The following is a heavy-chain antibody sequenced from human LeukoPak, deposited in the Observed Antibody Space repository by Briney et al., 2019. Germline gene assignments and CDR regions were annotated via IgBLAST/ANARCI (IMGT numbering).Heavy chain of an antibody. Sequence: GEPLRLSCEASGFTFTKFWMSWVRQAPGKGLEWVANIQEDGKKENYVDSVRGRFTISRDNAKNSIYLQMNSLRVEDTAVYYCAKDIVGGGDDYWGQGTLVIVSS. J-gene: IGHJ4*02. CDR1: GFTFTKFW. CDR2: IQEDGKKE. V-gene: IGHV3-7*01. CDR3: AKDIVGGGDDY. D-gene: IGHD2-21*02.